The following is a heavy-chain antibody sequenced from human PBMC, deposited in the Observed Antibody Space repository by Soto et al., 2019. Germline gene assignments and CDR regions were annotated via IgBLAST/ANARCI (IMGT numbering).Heavy chain of an antibody. D-gene: IGHD1-7*01. V-gene: IGHV1-69*12. CDR3: ASVLALHYDYGMDV. Sequence: QVQLVQSGAEVKKPGSSVKVSCTASGGTFSSYAISWVRQAPGQVLEWMGAIIPIFGTANYAQKFQGRVTISEDESTSTAYMELSSLRSEDTAVYYCASVLALHYDYGMDVWGQGTTVTVSS. J-gene: IGHJ6*02. CDR2: IIPIFGTA. CDR1: GGTFSSYA.